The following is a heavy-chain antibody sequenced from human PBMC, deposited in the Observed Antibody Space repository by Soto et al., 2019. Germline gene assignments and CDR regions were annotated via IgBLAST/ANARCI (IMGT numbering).Heavy chain of an antibody. V-gene: IGHV3-30-3*01. J-gene: IGHJ1*01. D-gene: IGHD3-3*01. CDR1: GFTFSSYA. Sequence: SLRLSCAACGFTFSSYAMHWVRQAPGKGLEWVAVISYDGSNKYYADSVKGRFTISRDNSKNTLYLQMNSLRAEDTAVYYCARDLGFWSGYGGYWGQGPLVTVSS. CDR2: ISYDGSNK. CDR3: ARDLGFWSGYGGY.